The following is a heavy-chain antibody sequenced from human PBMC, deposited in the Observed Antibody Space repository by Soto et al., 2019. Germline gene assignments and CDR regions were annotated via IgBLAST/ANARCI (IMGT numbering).Heavy chain of an antibody. CDR3: AMVDNYIPPTPQDV. J-gene: IGHJ6*02. CDR1: GYIFVNYG. D-gene: IGHD5-12*01. Sequence: QVQLVQSGDEVRKPGSSVKVSCKASGYIFVNYGIAWVRQAPGQGLEWMGWISPYSGNTHYASKVQGRPTMTTDTSKCTVYVDLGRLTAEDTAGSSCAMVDNYIPPTPQDVWGQGTPVTVS. V-gene: IGHV1-18*01. CDR2: ISPYSGNT.